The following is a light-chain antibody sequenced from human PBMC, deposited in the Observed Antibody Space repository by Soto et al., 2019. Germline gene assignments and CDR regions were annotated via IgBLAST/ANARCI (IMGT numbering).Light chain of an antibody. CDR1: SSDVGGYNY. Sequence: QSVLTQPPSASGSPGQSVTLSCTGTSSDVGGYNYVSWYQQHPGKAPKLIIYEVSKRPSGVPDRFSGSKSGNTASLTVSGLQAEDEADYSCSSYASSHNNVFGTGTKLTVL. CDR2: EVS. V-gene: IGLV2-8*01. CDR3: SSYASSHNNV. J-gene: IGLJ1*01.